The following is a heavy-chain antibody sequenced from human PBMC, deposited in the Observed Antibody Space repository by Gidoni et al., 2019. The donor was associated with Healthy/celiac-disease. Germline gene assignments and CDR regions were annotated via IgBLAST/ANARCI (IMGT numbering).Heavy chain of an antibody. CDR2: IYYSGST. Sequence: QLQLQESGPGLVKPSETLSLTCTVSGGSISSSSYYWGWIRPPPGKGLEWIGSIYYSGSTYYNPSLKSRVTISVDTSKNQFSLKLSSVTAADTAVYYCARLRRWITMIVVEGPAFDYWGQGTLVTVSS. CDR1: GGSISSSSYY. V-gene: IGHV4-39*01. D-gene: IGHD3-22*01. CDR3: ARLRRWITMIVVEGPAFDY. J-gene: IGHJ4*02.